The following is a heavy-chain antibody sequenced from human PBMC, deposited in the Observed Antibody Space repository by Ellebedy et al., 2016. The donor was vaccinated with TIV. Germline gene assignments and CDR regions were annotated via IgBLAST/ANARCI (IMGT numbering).Heavy chain of an antibody. CDR1: GYTFTGDY. D-gene: IGHD4-17*01. V-gene: IGHV1-2*02. CDR2: INPNSGGT. J-gene: IGHJ4*02. Sequence: ASVKVSXKASGYTFTGDYMHWLRQAPGQGLEWMGWINPNSGGTNYAQKFQGRATMTRDTSISTAYMELSRLRSDDTAVYYCARGDDYGYDYWGQGTLVTVSS. CDR3: ARGDDYGYDY.